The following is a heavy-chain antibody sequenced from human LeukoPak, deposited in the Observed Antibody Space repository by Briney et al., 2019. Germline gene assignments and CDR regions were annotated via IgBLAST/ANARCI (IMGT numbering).Heavy chain of an antibody. J-gene: IGHJ4*02. D-gene: IGHD2-15*01. Sequence: SETLSLTCTVSGGSISSYYWSWIRQPPGKGLEWIGYIYYSGSTNYNPSLKSRVTISVDTSKNQFSLKLSSVTAADTAVYYCARGGAEFRYCSGGSCYSGYYFDYWGQGTLVTVSS. CDR3: ARGGAEFRYCSGGSCYSGYYFDY. CDR1: GGSISSYY. V-gene: IGHV4-59*12. CDR2: IYYSGST.